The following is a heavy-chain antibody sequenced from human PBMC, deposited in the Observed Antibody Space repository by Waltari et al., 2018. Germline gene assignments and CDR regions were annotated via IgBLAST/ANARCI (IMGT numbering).Heavy chain of an antibody. CDR2: INSYGSST. CDR3: ARVPYDSSGYYPFDY. J-gene: IGHJ4*02. CDR1: GFTFSSYW. D-gene: IGHD3-22*01. Sequence: EVQLVESGGGLVQPGGSLRLSCAASGFTFSSYWMHWVRQAPGKGLVGVSRINSYGSSTSYADSVKCRFTISRDNAKNTLYLQMNSLRAEDTDVYYCARVPYDSSGYYPFDYWGQGTLVTVSS. V-gene: IGHV3-74*01.